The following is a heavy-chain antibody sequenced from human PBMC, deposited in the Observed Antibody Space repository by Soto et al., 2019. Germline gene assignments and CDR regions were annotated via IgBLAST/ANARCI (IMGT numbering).Heavy chain of an antibody. CDR2: ISYDGSNK. J-gene: IGHJ4*02. Sequence: QVQLVESGGGVVQPGRSLRLSCAASGFTFSSYGMHWVRQAPGKGLEWVAVISYDGSNKYYADSVKGRFTISRDNSKNTLYLQMNSLRAEDTAVYYCAKGGPGPEYSSSGEYFDYWGQGTLVTVSS. CDR1: GFTFSSYG. D-gene: IGHD6-6*01. V-gene: IGHV3-30*18. CDR3: AKGGPGPEYSSSGEYFDY.